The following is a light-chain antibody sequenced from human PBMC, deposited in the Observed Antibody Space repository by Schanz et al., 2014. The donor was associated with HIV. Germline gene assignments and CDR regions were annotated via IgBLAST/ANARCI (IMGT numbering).Light chain of an antibody. CDR3: LSYDNSLGGPYV. J-gene: IGLJ1*01. Sequence: QSVLTQPPSASGTPGQRVTISCSGSRSNIGRNTVNWAHPPPRTAPKLLIYSNNQRPSGVPDRLSGSKSGTSASLAISGLQSADEADYYCLSYDNSLGGPYVFGTGTKLTVL. CDR2: SNN. V-gene: IGLV1-44*01. CDR1: RSNIGRNT.